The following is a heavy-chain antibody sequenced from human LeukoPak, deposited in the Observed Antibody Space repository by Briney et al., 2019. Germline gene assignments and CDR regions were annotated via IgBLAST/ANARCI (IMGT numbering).Heavy chain of an antibody. CDR3: AKGQAARPYYYYYYMDV. V-gene: IGHV3-23*01. J-gene: IGHJ6*03. Sequence: GGSLRLSCAASGFTFSSYAMSWVRQAPGKGLEWVSAISGSGGSTYYADSVEGRFTISRDNSKNTLYLQMNSLRAEDTAVYYCAKGQAARPYYYYYYMDVWGKGTTVTVSS. CDR1: GFTFSSYA. CDR2: ISGSGGST. D-gene: IGHD6-6*01.